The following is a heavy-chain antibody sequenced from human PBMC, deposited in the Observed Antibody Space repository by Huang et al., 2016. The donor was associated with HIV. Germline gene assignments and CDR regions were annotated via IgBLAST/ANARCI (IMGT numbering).Heavy chain of an antibody. Sequence: QVQLLQSGAEVKKPGSSVKVSCTASGGTFSNHAVIWVRQAPGQGLEWMGGFFPVVGTPTYAHNFLGRRSISADDSTGTPSMDLGGRVSEDTAVYYCALSRDYTVVYDGFDVWGQGTLVSVSS. CDR2: FFPVVGTP. CDR3: ALSRDYTVVYDGFDV. V-gene: IGHV1-69*12. D-gene: IGHD3-10*01. J-gene: IGHJ3*01. CDR1: GGTFSNHA.